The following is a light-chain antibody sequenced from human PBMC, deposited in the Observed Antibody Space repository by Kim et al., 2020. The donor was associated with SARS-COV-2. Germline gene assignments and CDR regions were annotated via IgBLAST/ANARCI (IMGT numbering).Light chain of an antibody. V-gene: IGKV1-27*01. CDR3: QKYNSAPWT. J-gene: IGKJ1*01. CDR2: AAS. CDR1: QDIANS. Sequence: ASVGDRLPIPFRASQDIANSLAWYQQKPGKVPTVLFYAASTLQSGVPSRFSGSGSGTEFTLTIVSLQTEDVATSYCQKYNSAPWTSGPGTKVDI.